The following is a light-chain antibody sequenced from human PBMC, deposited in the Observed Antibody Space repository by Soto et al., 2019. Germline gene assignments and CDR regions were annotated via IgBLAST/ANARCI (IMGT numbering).Light chain of an antibody. Sequence: NFMLTQPHSVSESPGKTVTISCTRSSGSIASNYVQWYQQRPGSSPTTVIYEDNQRPSGVPDRFSGSIDSSSNSASLTISGLKNEDEADYYCQSYDSDNQVFGGGTKVTVL. J-gene: IGLJ3*02. CDR1: SGSIASNY. V-gene: IGLV6-57*01. CDR3: QSYDSDNQV. CDR2: EDN.